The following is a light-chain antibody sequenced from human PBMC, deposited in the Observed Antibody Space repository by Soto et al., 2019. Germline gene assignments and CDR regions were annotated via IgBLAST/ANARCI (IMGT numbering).Light chain of an antibody. CDR3: SSYTSSSTYVV. CDR2: DVS. V-gene: IGLV2-14*01. J-gene: IGLJ2*01. Sequence: QSALTQPASVSGSPGQSITISCTGANSDVGGYNYVSWYLQHPGKAPKLMIYDVSNRPSGVSNRFSGSKSGNTASLTISGLQAEYEADYYCSSYTSSSTYVVFGGGTKFTVL. CDR1: NSDVGGYNY.